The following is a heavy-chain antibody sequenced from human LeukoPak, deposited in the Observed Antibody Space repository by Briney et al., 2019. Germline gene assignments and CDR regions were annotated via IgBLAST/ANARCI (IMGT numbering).Heavy chain of an antibody. V-gene: IGHV4-59*01. CDR3: ASGTFDGPLYGTYWYFHF. CDR1: GGSIYNNY. Sequence: SETLSLTCTVSGGSIYNNYWTWIRQPPGKGLEWIGYVYSNGNTNYIPSLKSRVTMSIETSRSQFSMTVTSVTAADTAVYYCASGTFDGPLYGTYWYFHFWGRGTLVTVSS. J-gene: IGHJ2*01. CDR2: VYSNGNT. D-gene: IGHD1-14*01.